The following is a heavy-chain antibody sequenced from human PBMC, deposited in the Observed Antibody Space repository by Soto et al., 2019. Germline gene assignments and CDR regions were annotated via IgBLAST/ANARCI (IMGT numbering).Heavy chain of an antibody. Sequence: GASVKVSCKASGYTFTNFAISWVRQAPGQGLEWMGWISTNNGNTNYAQQLQGRVTMTTDTSTSTAYMELRSLRSDDTAVYYCVRPMGATGIFDYWGREPWSPSPQ. CDR1: GYTFTNFA. CDR3: VRPMGATGIFDY. CDR2: ISTNNGNT. J-gene: IGHJ4*02. V-gene: IGHV1-18*01. D-gene: IGHD1-26*01.